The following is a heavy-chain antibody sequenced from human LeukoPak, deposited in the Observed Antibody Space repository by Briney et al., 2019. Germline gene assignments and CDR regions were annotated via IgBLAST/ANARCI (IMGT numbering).Heavy chain of an antibody. D-gene: IGHD3-10*01. V-gene: IGHV4-31*03. CDR2: IYYSGST. Sequence: SQTLSLTCTVSGGSISSGGYYWSWIRQHPGKGLEWSGYIYYSGSTYYNPSLKSRVTISADTSKNQFSLKLSSVTAADTAVYYCARDLWFGEYYYYGMDVWGQGTTVTVSS. CDR3: ARDLWFGEYYYYGMDV. J-gene: IGHJ6*02. CDR1: GGSISSGGYY.